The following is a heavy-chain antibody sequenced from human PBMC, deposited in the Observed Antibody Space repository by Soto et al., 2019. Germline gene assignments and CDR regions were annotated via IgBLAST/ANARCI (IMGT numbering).Heavy chain of an antibody. CDR1: GGSFSGYY. CDR2: INHSGST. V-gene: IGHV4-34*01. D-gene: IGHD2-2*01. J-gene: IGHJ4*02. CDR3: ARGGPYCSSTSCQPSPIYFDY. Sequence: QVQLQQWGAGLLKPSETLSLTCAVYGGSFSGYYWSWIRQPPGKGLEWIGEINHSGSTNYNPSLKSRVTISVDPSKNQFSLKLRAVTAADTAVYYCARGGPYCSSTSCQPSPIYFDYWGQGTLVTVSS.